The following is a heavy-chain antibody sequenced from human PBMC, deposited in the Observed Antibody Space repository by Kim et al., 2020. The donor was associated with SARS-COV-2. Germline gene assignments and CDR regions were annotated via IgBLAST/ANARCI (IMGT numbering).Heavy chain of an antibody. J-gene: IGHJ3*02. CDR1: GYSFTSYW. Sequence: GESLKISCKGSGYSFTSYWISWVRQMPGKGLEWMGRIDPSDSYTNYSPSFQGHVTISADKSISTAYLQWSSLKASDTAMYYCASPGSSSWYGATDAFDIWGQGTMVTVSS. V-gene: IGHV5-10-1*01. CDR3: ASPGSSSWYGATDAFDI. CDR2: IDPSDSYT. D-gene: IGHD6-13*01.